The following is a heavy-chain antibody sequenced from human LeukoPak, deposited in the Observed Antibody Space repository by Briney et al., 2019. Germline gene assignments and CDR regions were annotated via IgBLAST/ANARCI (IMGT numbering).Heavy chain of an antibody. CDR2: IFPIFGTA. D-gene: IGHD5-24*01. CDR1: GGTFSSYA. Sequence: SVKVSCKASGGTFSSYAISWVRQPPGQGLEWMGVIFPIFGTANYEQKFQGRVTITADESTSTAYMELSSLRSEDTAVYYCARAGIEMTLVSPRVDYWGQGTLVTVSS. V-gene: IGHV1-69*13. CDR3: ARAGIEMTLVSPRVDY. J-gene: IGHJ4*02.